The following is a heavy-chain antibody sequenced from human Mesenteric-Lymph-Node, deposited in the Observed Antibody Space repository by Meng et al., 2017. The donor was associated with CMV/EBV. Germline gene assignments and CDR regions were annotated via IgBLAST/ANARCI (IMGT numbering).Heavy chain of an antibody. CDR3: SGTNYDFRY. CDR2: IKQDGSEK. Sequence: GESLKISCAASGFTFNSYWMYWVRQVPGKGLEWVAKIKQDGSEKYYVDSVEGRFTISRDNGKKSLSLQMNSLRAEDTAVYYCSGTNYDFRYWGQGTLVTVSS. D-gene: IGHD3-3*01. J-gene: IGHJ4*02. V-gene: IGHV3-7*01. CDR1: GFTFNSYW.